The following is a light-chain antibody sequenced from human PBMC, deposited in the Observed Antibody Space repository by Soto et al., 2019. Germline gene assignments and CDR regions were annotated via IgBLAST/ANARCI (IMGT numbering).Light chain of an antibody. CDR1: QSVRRSY. CDR3: QQYGRSAYVT. Sequence: EIVLTQSPGTLSLSPGDRATLSCRASQSVRRSYLAWYQQKPGQAPRLLMYGASSRATGITDRFSGSGSGTDLTLSISRLEPEDFAVYYYQQYGRSAYVTFGQGTKLEIK. J-gene: IGKJ2*01. V-gene: IGKV3-20*01. CDR2: GAS.